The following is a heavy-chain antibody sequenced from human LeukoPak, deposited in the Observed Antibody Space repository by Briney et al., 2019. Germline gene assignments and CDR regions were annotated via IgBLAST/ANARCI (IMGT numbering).Heavy chain of an antibody. J-gene: IGHJ4*02. V-gene: IGHV3-15*01. Sequence: NSGGSLRLSCAASGFIFSNAWMIWVRQAPGKGLEWVGRIRSKTDGGSIHYAAPVKGRFTISRDDSKDTLYLQMDSLTTEDTAVYYCTTDWVLRSFADYWGQGTLVTVSS. CDR2: IRSKTDGGSI. CDR1: GFIFSNAW. D-gene: IGHD3-9*01. CDR3: TTDWVLRSFADY.